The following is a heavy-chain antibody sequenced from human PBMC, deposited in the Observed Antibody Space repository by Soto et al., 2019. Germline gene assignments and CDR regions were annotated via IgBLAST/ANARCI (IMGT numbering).Heavy chain of an antibody. J-gene: IGHJ6*02. CDR3: ARSPVRYCIGGSGPSPYGSDV. CDR1: GYTFTGYY. D-gene: IGHD2-15*01. V-gene: IGHV1-2*02. Sequence: SVKVSCKASGYTFTGYYMHWVRQAPGQGLEWMGWINPNSGGTNYAQKFQGRVTMTRDTSISTAYMELSRLRSDDTAVYYCARSPVRYCIGGSGPSPYGSDVWGQGTTGTVS. CDR2: INPNSGGT.